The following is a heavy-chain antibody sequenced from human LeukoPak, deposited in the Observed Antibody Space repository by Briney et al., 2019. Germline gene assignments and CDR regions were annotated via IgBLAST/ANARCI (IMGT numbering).Heavy chain of an antibody. V-gene: IGHV3-7*01. D-gene: IGHD3-22*01. Sequence: GSLRLSCAASGFTFSSYWMSWVRQAPGKGLEWVANIKQDGSEKNYVDSVKGRFTISRDNAKNSLYLQMNSLRAEDTAVYYCARDLDLTMIVVVINGGLDQWGQGTPVTVSS. CDR1: GFTFSSYW. CDR2: IKQDGSEK. J-gene: IGHJ4*02. CDR3: ARDLDLTMIVVVINGGLDQ.